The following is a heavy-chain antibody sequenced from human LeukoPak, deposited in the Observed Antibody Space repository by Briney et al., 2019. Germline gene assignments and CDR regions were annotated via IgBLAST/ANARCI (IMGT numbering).Heavy chain of an antibody. D-gene: IGHD5-24*01. J-gene: IGHJ6*02. Sequence: ASVKVSCKASGYTFTSHAMHWVRQAPGQGLEWMGWMNPNSGNTGYAQKFQGRFTLTRETFISTAYMELSSLRSDDTAVYYCVRAMAPLDTFNYQYAMDVWGQGTMVTVSS. V-gene: IGHV1-8*02. CDR2: MNPNSGNT. CDR3: VRAMAPLDTFNYQYAMDV. CDR1: GYTFTSHA.